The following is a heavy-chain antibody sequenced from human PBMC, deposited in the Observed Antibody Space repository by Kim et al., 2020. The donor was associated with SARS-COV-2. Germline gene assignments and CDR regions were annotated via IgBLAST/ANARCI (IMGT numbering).Heavy chain of an antibody. D-gene: IGHD3-10*01. J-gene: IGHJ4*02. CDR2: IYYIGST. V-gene: IGHV4-59*08. CDR1: GGSISSYY. CDR3: ARHKRGVITYYVDY. Sequence: SETLSLTCTVSGGSISSYYRSWIRQPPGKGLEWIGFIYYIGSTNYNPALKSRVTISVDTSKNQLSLKLSSVTAADTAVYYFARHKRGVITYYVDYCGQGTLVSVSS.